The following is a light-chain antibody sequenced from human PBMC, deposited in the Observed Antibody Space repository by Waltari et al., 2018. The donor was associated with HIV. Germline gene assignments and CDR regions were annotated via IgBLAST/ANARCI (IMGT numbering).Light chain of an antibody. CDR3: SSYTSSRTWV. Sequence: QSALTQPASVSGSPGQSITISCTGTSSDVGGYYYLSWYQQHPGKAPKLMIYEVSNRPSGVSNRFSGSKSGNTVSLTISGLQAEDEADYYCSSYTSSRTWVFGGGTKLTVL. V-gene: IGLV2-14*01. J-gene: IGLJ3*02. CDR2: EVS. CDR1: SSDVGGYYY.